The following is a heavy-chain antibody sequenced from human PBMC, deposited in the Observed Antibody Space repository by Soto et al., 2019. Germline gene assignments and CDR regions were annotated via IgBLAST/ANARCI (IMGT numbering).Heavy chain of an antibody. Sequence: ASVKVSCTASGFTFTSSAMQWVRQARGQRLEWIGWIVVGSGNTNYAQKFQERVTITRDMSTSTAYMELSSLRSEDTAVYYCAAVNLAADAFDIWGQGTMVTVS. J-gene: IGHJ3*02. CDR2: IVVGSGNT. D-gene: IGHD6-25*01. CDR1: GFTFTSSA. CDR3: AAVNLAADAFDI. V-gene: IGHV1-58*02.